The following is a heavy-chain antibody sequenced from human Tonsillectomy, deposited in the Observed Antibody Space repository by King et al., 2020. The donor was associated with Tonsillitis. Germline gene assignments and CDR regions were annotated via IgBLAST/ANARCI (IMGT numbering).Heavy chain of an antibody. Sequence: VQLQQWGAGLLKPSETLSLTCAVYGGSFSGYYWSWIRQPPGKGLEWIGEINHSGSTNYNPSLKSRVTISVDTSKNQFSLKLSSVTAADTAVYYCARGESPGITIFGVVTTRWFDPWGHGTLVTVSS. J-gene: IGHJ5*02. CDR3: ARGESPGITIFGVVTTRWFDP. CDR1: GGSFSGYY. V-gene: IGHV4-34*01. CDR2: INHSGST. D-gene: IGHD3-3*01.